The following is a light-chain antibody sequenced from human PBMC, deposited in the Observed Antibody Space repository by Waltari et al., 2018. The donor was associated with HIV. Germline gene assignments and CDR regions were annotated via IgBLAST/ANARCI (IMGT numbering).Light chain of an antibody. Sequence: DVVLTQSPLSLPVTLGQPASISCRLSQSLVSSDGNTYVNWLHQRPGQSPRRLIYKVSKRESGVPDRFSGSGSGTDFTLKISRVEAEDVGIYYCMQGTHWPPWTFGQGTKVEI. CDR1: QSLVSSDGNTY. V-gene: IGKV2-30*01. CDR3: MQGTHWPPWT. J-gene: IGKJ1*01. CDR2: KVS.